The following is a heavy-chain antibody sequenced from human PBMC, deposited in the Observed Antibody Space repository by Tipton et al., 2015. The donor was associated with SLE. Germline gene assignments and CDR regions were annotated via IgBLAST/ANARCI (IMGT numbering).Heavy chain of an antibody. V-gene: IGHV3-74*01. J-gene: IGHJ4*02. Sequence: GSLRLSCAASGFTFSSYALSWVRQAPGKGLMWVSHIDSDGTITNYADTVKGRFTISRDNAKDTLYLQMNSLRAEDTAVYYCARIHYYGSGSRDYWGQGTLVTVSS. CDR2: IDSDGTIT. CDR1: GFTFSSYA. CDR3: ARIHYYGSGSRDY. D-gene: IGHD3-10*01.